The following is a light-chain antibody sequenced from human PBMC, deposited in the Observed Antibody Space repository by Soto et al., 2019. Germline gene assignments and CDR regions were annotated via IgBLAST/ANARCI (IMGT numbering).Light chain of an antibody. V-gene: IGLV2-14*01. CDR1: SSDVGGYNY. CDR3: SSQTSSSTLFYA. CDR2: EVS. Sequence: QSVLTQPASVSGSPGQSITISCTGTSSDVGGYNYVSWYQQHPGKAPKLMIYEVSNRPSGVSNRFSGSKSGNTASLTISGIQAEDEADYYCSSQTSSSTLFYAFGEGTKVTVL. J-gene: IGLJ1*01.